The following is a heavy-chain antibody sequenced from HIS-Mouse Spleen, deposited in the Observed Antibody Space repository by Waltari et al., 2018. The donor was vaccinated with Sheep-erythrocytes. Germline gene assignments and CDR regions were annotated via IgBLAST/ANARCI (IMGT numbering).Heavy chain of an antibody. V-gene: IGHV3-30*01. CDR1: GFTFSSYA. CDR3: ARVSAGELKYYFDY. D-gene: IGHD1-26*01. Sequence: QVQLVESGGGVVQPGRSLRLSCAASGFTFSSYAMPWVRQAPGKGSEGLAVRAYDGSKKYYADAVKGRFTISRDNSKNTLYLQMNSRRAEDTAVYYCARVSAGELKYYFDYWGQGTLVTVSS. J-gene: IGHJ4*02. CDR2: RAYDGSKK.